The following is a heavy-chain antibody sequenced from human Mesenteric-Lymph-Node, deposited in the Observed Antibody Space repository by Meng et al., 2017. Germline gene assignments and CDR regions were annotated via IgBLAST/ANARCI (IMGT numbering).Heavy chain of an antibody. D-gene: IGHD1-1*01. CDR3: ATDQYNKSWYKY. V-gene: IGHV4-34*01. CDR1: GGSFSGYY. Sequence: VQLRQWGAGLLKPSETLSLTCAVYGGSFSGYYWSWIRQPPGKGLEWIGEINHSGSTNYNPSLKSRVTISLDTSKNQFSLRLSSVTAADTAVYYCATDQYNKSWYKYWGQGTLVTVSS. J-gene: IGHJ4*02. CDR2: INHSGST.